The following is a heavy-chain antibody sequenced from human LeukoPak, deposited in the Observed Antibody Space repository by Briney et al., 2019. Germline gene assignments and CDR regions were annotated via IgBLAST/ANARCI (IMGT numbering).Heavy chain of an antibody. Sequence: GGSLRLSCAASGFTFSSYSMNWVRQAPGKGLEWVSYINSSSSTIYYADSVKGRFTISRDNAKNSLYLQMNSLRDEDTAVYYCARVHYYDSSGYYYGGPPRHFDYWGQGTLVTVSS. V-gene: IGHV3-48*02. CDR3: ARVHYYDSSGYYYGGPPRHFDY. J-gene: IGHJ4*02. D-gene: IGHD3-22*01. CDR1: GFTFSSYS. CDR2: INSSSSTI.